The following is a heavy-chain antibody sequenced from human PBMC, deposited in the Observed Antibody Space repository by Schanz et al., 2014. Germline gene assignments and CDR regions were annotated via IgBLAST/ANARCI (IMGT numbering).Heavy chain of an antibody. CDR2: ISGSGGST. D-gene: IGHD6-13*01. J-gene: IGHJ4*02. V-gene: IGHV3-23*04. CDR1: GFNFSSYA. Sequence: VQLVESGGGVVQPGRSLRLSCAASGFNFSSYAMSWVRQAPGKGLEWVSAISGSGGSTVYADSVKGRFTISRDTSKNTLYLLLNSLRAEDTAVYYCARDGVDAAAGGNYWGQGTLVTVSS. CDR3: ARDGVDAAAGGNY.